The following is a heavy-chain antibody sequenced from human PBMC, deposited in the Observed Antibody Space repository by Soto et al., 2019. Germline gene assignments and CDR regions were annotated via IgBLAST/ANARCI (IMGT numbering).Heavy chain of an antibody. J-gene: IGHJ4*02. V-gene: IGHV3-33*01. CDR1: GFTFGRHG. CDR3: ARDDDYGDNGLDY. D-gene: IGHD4-17*01. Sequence: QVQLVESGGGVVQPGGSLRLSCAASGFTFGRHGMHWVRQAPGKGMEWVAAIESDGRRASYADSVKGRFTISRDNGQNTLYLQMNSLRAEETAVYYCARDDDYGDNGLDYWGQGTLVTVSS. CDR2: IESDGRRA.